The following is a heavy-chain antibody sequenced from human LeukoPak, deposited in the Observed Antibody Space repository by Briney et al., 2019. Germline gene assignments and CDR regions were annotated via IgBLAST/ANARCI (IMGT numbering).Heavy chain of an antibody. CDR1: GFTFSSYG. Sequence: GGSLRLSCAASGFTFSSYGMHWVRQAPGKGLEWVAFIRYDGSNKYYADSVKGRFTISRDNSKNTLYLQMNSLRAEDTAVYYCARDHYGYYYYYMDVWGKGTTVTVSS. V-gene: IGHV3-30*02. D-gene: IGHD3-10*01. CDR2: IRYDGSNK. CDR3: ARDHYGYYYYYMDV. J-gene: IGHJ6*03.